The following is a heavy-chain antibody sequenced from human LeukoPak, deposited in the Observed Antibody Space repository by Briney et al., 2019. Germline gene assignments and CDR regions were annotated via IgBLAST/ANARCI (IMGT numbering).Heavy chain of an antibody. J-gene: IGHJ5*02. V-gene: IGHV4-59*01. Sequence: SETLSLTCTVSGGSISSYYWSWIRQPPGKGLEWIGYIYYSGSTNYNPSLKSRVTISVDTSKNQFSLRLSSVTAADTAVYYCAKGSYGSGSYLGLNWFDPWGPGTLVTVSS. CDR1: GGSISSYY. D-gene: IGHD3-10*01. CDR2: IYYSGST. CDR3: AKGSYGSGSYLGLNWFDP.